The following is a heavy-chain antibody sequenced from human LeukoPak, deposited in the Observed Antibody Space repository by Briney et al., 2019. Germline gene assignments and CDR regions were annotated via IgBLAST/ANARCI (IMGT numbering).Heavy chain of an antibody. Sequence: ALVKVSCKASGYTFTGYYMHWVRQAPGQGLEWMGWINPNSGGTNYAQKFQGRVTMTRDTSISTAYMELSRLRSDDTAVYYCARANSSSWLRFDPWGQGTLVTVSS. J-gene: IGHJ5*02. CDR2: INPNSGGT. CDR3: ARANSSSWLRFDP. D-gene: IGHD6-13*01. V-gene: IGHV1-2*02. CDR1: GYTFTGYY.